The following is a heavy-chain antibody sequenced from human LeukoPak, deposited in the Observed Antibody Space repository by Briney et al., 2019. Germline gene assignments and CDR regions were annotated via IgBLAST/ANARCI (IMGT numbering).Heavy chain of an antibody. D-gene: IGHD3-16*02. CDR3: ARAEYDYVWGSYHNYFDY. J-gene: IGHJ4*02. Sequence: GASVKVSCKASGYTFTSYYMHWVRQAPGQGLEWMGIINPSGGSTSYAQKFQGRVTMTRDTSTSTVYMELSSLRAEDTAVYYCARAEYDYVWGSYHNYFDYWGQGTLVTVSS. CDR1: GYTFTSYY. V-gene: IGHV1-46*01. CDR2: INPSGGST.